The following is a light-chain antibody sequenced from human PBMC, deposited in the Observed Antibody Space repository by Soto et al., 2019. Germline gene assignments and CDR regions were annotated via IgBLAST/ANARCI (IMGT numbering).Light chain of an antibody. CDR3: QHYNSHSPT. CDR1: QSISTW. Sequence: DIQMPQSPPTLSASVGDRVTITCRASQSISTWLAWYQQKPGKAPKLLIYGASTLESGVPSRFSGSGSGTEFTLTISSLQPDDFATFYCQHYNSHSPTFGQGTKVDIK. CDR2: GAS. V-gene: IGKV1-5*01. J-gene: IGKJ1*01.